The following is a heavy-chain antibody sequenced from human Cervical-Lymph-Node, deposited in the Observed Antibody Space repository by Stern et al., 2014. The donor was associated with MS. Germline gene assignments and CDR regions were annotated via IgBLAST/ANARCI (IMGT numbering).Heavy chain of an antibody. Sequence: VQLVESGAEVKQPGSSVKVSCKASGGSFSSYAISWVRKAPGQGLEWMGGILPFLDTPKYAQKFQGRVTITADESTSTAYMELSGLRSGDTAVYYCARTRSKFDGFDPWGQGTLVTVSS. CDR3: ARTRSKFDGFDP. CDR2: ILPFLDTP. J-gene: IGHJ5*02. CDR1: GGSFSSYA. D-gene: IGHD3-10*02. V-gene: IGHV1-69*01.